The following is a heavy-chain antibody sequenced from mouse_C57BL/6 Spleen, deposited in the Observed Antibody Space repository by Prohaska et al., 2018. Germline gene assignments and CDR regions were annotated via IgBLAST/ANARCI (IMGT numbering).Heavy chain of an antibody. D-gene: IGHD2-3*01. CDR3: AGDRDGYFAMDY. V-gene: IGHV12-3*01. Sequence: FLTCSITGFPITSGYYWIWLRQSPGKPLEWMGYITHSGETFYNPSLQSPISITRETSKNQFFLQLNSVTTEDTAMYYCAGDRDGYFAMDYWGQGTSVTVSS. CDR2: ITHSGET. CDR1: GFPITSGYY. J-gene: IGHJ4*01.